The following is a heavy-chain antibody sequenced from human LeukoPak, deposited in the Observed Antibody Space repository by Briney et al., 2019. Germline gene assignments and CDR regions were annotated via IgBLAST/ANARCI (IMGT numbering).Heavy chain of an antibody. CDR2: IIGDGGST. CDR3: ARDSQEFFQH. Sequence: GEALRLSCAASGFTFDNYAIHWVRQAPGKGLEWVSLIIGDGGSTYYADSMKGRFTISRDNIKNSLYLQMNSLRTEDTALYYCARDSQEFFQHWGQGTLVTVSS. V-gene: IGHV3-43*02. J-gene: IGHJ1*01. CDR1: GFTFDNYA.